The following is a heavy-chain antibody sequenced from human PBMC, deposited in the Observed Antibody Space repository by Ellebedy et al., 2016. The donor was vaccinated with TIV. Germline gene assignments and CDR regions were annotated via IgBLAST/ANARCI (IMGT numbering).Heavy chain of an antibody. Sequence: AASVKVSCKSSGYNFTDYYIHLVRQAPGQGLEWMGIINLSGGSTTYAQKFEGRVTVTRDTSTSTVYMEMTNLRSEDTAVYFCARWGLINGRGFRNDSLDIWGQGALVTVSS. CDR3: ARWGLINGRGFRNDSLDI. D-gene: IGHD1-14*01. CDR2: INLSGGST. CDR1: GYNFTDYY. J-gene: IGHJ3*02. V-gene: IGHV1-46*01.